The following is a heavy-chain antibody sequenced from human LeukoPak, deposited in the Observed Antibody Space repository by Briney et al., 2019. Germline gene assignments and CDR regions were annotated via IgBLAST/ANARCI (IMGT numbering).Heavy chain of an antibody. Sequence: YPSETLSLTCAVYSGSFSGYYWSWIRQPPGKGLEWIGYNSYSGSTNYNPSLKIRVTISVDTSKNQFSLKLSSVTAADTAVYYCARVQYGEFDPWGQGTLVTVSS. D-gene: IGHD4-11*01. CDR1: SGSFSGYY. V-gene: IGHV4-59*01. CDR2: NSYSGST. CDR3: ARVQYGEFDP. J-gene: IGHJ5*02.